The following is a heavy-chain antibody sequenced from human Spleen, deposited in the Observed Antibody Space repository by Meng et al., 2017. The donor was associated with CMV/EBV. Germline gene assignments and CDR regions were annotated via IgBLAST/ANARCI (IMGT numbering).Heavy chain of an antibody. V-gene: IGHV3-7*01. D-gene: IGHD3-10*01. J-gene: IGHJ6*02. CDR3: AKERGSDVFYYYYGMDV. Sequence: GESLKISFAASGFTFSSYWMSWVRQAPGKGLEWVANIKQDGSEKYYVDSVKGRFTISRDNAKNSLYLQMNSLRAEDTAVYYCAKERGSDVFYYYYGMDVWGQGTTVTVSS. CDR1: GFTFSSYW. CDR2: IKQDGSEK.